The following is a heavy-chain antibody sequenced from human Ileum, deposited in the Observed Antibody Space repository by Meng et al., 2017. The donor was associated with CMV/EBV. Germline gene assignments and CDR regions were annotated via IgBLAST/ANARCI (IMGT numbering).Heavy chain of an antibody. CDR1: GGSFSGYY. D-gene: IGHD2-2*01. Sequence: SETLSLTCAVYGGSFSGYYWSWIRQPPGKGLEWIGEINHSGSTNYNPSLKSRFTISVDTSKNPFSLKLSSVTAADTAVYYCASSLYCSSTSCSGMDVWGQGTTVTVSS. V-gene: IGHV4-34*01. CDR3: ASSLYCSSTSCSGMDV. J-gene: IGHJ6*02. CDR2: INHSGST.